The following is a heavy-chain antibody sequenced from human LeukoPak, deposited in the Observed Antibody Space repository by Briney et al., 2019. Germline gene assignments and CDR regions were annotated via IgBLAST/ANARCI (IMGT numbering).Heavy chain of an antibody. Sequence: GASVKVSCKASGYTFTSYGISWVRQAPGQGLEWMGWISAYNGNTNYAQKLQGRVTMTTDTSTSTAYMELRSLRSDDTAVYYCAGDLGPYDYGDYNFNSGAFDIWGQGTMVTVSS. CDR1: GYTFTSYG. J-gene: IGHJ3*02. CDR2: ISAYNGNT. D-gene: IGHD4-17*01. V-gene: IGHV1-18*01. CDR3: AGDLGPYDYGDYNFNSGAFDI.